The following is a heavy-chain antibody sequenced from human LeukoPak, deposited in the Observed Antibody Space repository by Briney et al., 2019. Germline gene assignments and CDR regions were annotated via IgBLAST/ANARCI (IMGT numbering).Heavy chain of an antibody. CDR1: GFTFSSYA. V-gene: IGHV3-23*01. CDR3: AKHSSSWYDGQFDP. J-gene: IGHJ5*02. D-gene: IGHD6-13*01. Sequence: ARGSLKLSCAASGFTFSSYAMRWVRQAPGKGLEWVSAISGSGGSTYHADSVKGRFTISRDNSKNTLYLQMSSLRAEDTAVYYSAKHSSSWYDGQFDPWGQGTLVTVSS. CDR2: ISGSGGST.